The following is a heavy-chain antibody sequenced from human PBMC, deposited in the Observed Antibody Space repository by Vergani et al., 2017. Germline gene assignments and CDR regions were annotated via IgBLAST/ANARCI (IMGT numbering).Heavy chain of an antibody. Sequence: EVQLLESGGGLVQPAGSLRLSCAASGFTFSSYAMSWVRQAPGKGLGGVSALRGSGGSTYYADSVKGRFTISSDNSKNTLYLQMNSLRAEDTAVYYCAKDQQWLAFDIWGQGRMVTVSS. CDR3: AKDQQWLAFDI. V-gene: IGHV3-23*01. CDR2: LRGSGGST. J-gene: IGHJ3*02. D-gene: IGHD6-19*01. CDR1: GFTFSSYA.